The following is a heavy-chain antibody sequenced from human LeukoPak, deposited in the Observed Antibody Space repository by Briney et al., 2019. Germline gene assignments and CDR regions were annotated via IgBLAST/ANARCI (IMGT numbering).Heavy chain of an antibody. J-gene: IGHJ4*02. V-gene: IGHV3-23*01. CDR2: ISTSGGST. Sequence: GGSLRLSCAASGFTFSSYAMSWVRQAPGKGLEWVSTISTSGGSTYYADSVKGRFTISRDNSKNTLYLQMNSLRAEDTAVYYCARSTYYDYVWGSYRPTFPDYWGQGTLVTVSS. CDR3: ARSTYYDYVWGSYRPTFPDY. D-gene: IGHD3-16*02. CDR1: GFTFSSYA.